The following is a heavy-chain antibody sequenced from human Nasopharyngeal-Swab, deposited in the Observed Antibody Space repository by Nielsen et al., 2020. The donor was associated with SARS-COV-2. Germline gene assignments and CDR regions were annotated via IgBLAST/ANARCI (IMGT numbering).Heavy chain of an antibody. D-gene: IGHD3-16*01. CDR1: GFTFSSYA. CDR2: ISYDGSNK. CDR3: ARDAGGSGGGY. V-gene: IGHV3-30-3*01. Sequence: GGSLRLSCAASGFTFSSYAMHWVRQAPGKGLEWVAVISYDGSNKYYADSVKGRFTISRDNSKNTLYLQMNSLRAEDTAVYYCARDAGGSGGGYWGQGTLVTVSS. J-gene: IGHJ4*02.